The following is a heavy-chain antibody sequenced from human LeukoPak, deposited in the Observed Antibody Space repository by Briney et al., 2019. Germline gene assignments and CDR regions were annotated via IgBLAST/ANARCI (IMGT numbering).Heavy chain of an antibody. V-gene: IGHV1-18*01. J-gene: IGHJ6*02. CDR2: ISAYNGNT. Sequence: VASVKVSCKASGGTFSSYAISWVRQAPGQGLEWMGWISAYNGNTNYAQKLQGRVTMTTDTSTSTAYMELRSLRSDDTAVYYCARERGYDYGADYYYGMDVWGQGTTVTVSS. CDR1: GGTFSSYA. D-gene: IGHD4-17*01. CDR3: ARERGYDYGADYYYGMDV.